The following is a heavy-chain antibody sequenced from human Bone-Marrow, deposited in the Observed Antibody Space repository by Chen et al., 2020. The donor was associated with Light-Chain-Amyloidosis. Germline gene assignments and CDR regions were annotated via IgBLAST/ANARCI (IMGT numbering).Heavy chain of an antibody. Sequence: EVQLVESGGGLVQPGGSLRLSCAASGFRFKDYELNWVRQAPGKGLEWISYISGSGNTIFYATSVKSRFTISRDNAKSSLYLQMNRLTAEDTAVYYCVRDRPLRYALPAPFDYWGQGTLVTVSS. J-gene: IGHJ4*02. CDR3: VRDRPLRYALPAPFDY. V-gene: IGHV3-48*03. CDR2: ISGSGNTI. D-gene: IGHD1-1*01. CDR1: GFRFKDYE.